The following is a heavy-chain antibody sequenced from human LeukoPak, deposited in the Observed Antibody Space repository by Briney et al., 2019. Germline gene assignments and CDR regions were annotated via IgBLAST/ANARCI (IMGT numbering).Heavy chain of an antibody. D-gene: IGHD6-19*01. V-gene: IGHV3-21*01. J-gene: IGHJ4*02. CDR1: GFTFSSYS. Sequence: GGSLRLSCAASGFTFSSYSMNWVRQAPGKGLEWVSSISSSRSYIYYADSVKGRFTISRDNAKNSLYLQMNSLRAEDTAVYYCARDSSGWYRADYWGQGTLVTVSS. CDR2: ISSSRSYI. CDR3: ARDSSGWYRADY.